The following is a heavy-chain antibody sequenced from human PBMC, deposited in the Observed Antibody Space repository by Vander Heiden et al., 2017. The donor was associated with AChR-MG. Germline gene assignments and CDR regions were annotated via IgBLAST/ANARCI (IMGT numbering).Heavy chain of an antibody. CDR1: GDTLKTDA. J-gene: IGHJ6*04. CDR3: VRGRRAVDSQTLFLRYCSFMDI. V-gene: IGHV1-69*01. D-gene: IGHD2-21*01. Sequence: QVSLEQSGPELKHPGSSVKISCKVSGDTLKTDAFHWVRQAPGQGLEWVAGIVPLSGTSNSAPHLLNRVTLTADEGPGTISLELRDLRPGDTAKYFCVRGRRAVDSQTLFLRYCSFMDIWGKGTAVTVSS. CDR2: IVPLSGTS.